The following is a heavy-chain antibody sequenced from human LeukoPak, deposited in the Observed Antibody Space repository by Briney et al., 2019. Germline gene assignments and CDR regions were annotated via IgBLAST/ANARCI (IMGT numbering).Heavy chain of an antibody. CDR1: GGSFSGYY. D-gene: IGHD6-19*01. V-gene: IGHV4-34*01. CDR3: ARGRSSGWYY. CDR2: INHSGST. Sequence: PSETLSLTCAVYGGSFSGYYWSWIRQPPGKGLEWIGEINHSGSTNYNPSLKSRVTISVDTSKNQFSLKLSFVTAADTAVYYCARGRSSGWYYWGQGTLVTVSS. J-gene: IGHJ4*02.